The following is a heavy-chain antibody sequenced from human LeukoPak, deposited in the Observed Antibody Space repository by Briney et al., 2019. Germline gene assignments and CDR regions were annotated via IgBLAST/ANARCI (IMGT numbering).Heavy chain of an antibody. CDR2: IYYTGST. V-gene: IGHV4-59*01. Sequence: ASETLSLTCTVSGGSISTYYWSWIRQPPGKGLEWIGYIYYTGSTSYNPSLKSRVTMSLDASKNQFSLELNSVTPADTAVYYCARGGNYWPQWWFDPWGRGTLVSVSS. J-gene: IGHJ5*02. D-gene: IGHD1-26*01. CDR3: ARGGNYWPQWWFDP. CDR1: GGSISTYY.